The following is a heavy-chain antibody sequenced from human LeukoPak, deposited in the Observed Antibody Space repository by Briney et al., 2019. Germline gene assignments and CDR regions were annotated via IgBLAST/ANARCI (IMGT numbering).Heavy chain of an antibody. CDR2: ISSSGSTK. D-gene: IGHD3-10*01. Sequence: QAGGSLRLSCAASGFTFSSYEMNWVRQAPGKGLEWVSYISSSGSTKYYADSVRGRFTISRDNAKNSLYLQMNSLRVEDTAVYYCARDHGGVLVRGVIDYWGQGTLVTVSS. V-gene: IGHV3-48*03. CDR1: GFTFSSYE. J-gene: IGHJ4*02. CDR3: ARDHGGVLVRGVIDY.